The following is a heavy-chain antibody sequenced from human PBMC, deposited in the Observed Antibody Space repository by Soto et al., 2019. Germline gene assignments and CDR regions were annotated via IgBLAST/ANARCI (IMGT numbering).Heavy chain of an antibody. CDR1: GGSFSGYY. V-gene: IGHV4-34*01. Sequence: SETLSLTCAVYGGSFSGYYWTWIRQPPGTGLEWIGEINHSGSTNYNPSLKSRVTTSVDRSKNQFSLRLSSVTAADTAVYYCARELRDGSPETYWFDPWGHGTLVTGSS. CDR3: ARELRDGSPETYWFDP. J-gene: IGHJ5*02. CDR2: INHSGST. D-gene: IGHD6-13*01.